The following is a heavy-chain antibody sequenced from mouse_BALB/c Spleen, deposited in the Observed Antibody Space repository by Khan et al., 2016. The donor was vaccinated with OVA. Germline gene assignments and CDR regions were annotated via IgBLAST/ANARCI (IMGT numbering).Heavy chain of an antibody. CDR1: GFTFSTYA. CDR2: ISSDGDYT. CDR3: ARSPYGNFAY. D-gene: IGHD2-1*01. J-gene: IGHJ3*01. V-gene: IGHV5-9-3*01. Sequence: EVKLVESGGGLVKSGGSLKLSCAASGFTFSTYAMSWVRQTPEKRLEWVATISSDGDYTYYPDNVTGRFTISRDNAKNTLYLQMSSLRSEDTAMYYCARSPYGNFAYWGQGTLVTVSA.